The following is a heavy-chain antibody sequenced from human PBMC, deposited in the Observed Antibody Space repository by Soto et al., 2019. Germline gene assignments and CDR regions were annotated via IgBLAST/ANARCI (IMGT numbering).Heavy chain of an antibody. CDR1: GCTFTGYY. CDR3: ARERYQVISDGMDV. Sequence: ASFKGSFNASGCTFTGYYVHWVRGAPGQGLEWMGWINPETGGTSYAQKFQGRVTLSRDTSINTAYLELSRLRFDDAAVYFCARERYQVISDGMDVWGQGTTVTVSS. V-gene: IGHV1-2*02. J-gene: IGHJ6*02. D-gene: IGHD2-2*01. CDR2: INPETGGT.